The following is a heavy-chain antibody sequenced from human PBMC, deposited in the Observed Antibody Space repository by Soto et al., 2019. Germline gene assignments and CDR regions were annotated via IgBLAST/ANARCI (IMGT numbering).Heavy chain of an antibody. J-gene: IGHJ6*02. Sequence: PGGSLRLSCAASGFTFSSYAMSWVRQAPGKGLEWVGRIKSKTDGGTTDYAAPVKGRFTISRDDSKNTLYLQMNSLKTEDTAVYYCTTVDCRYFFYDPLCYYYGMDVWGQGSTVTVS. CDR3: TTVDCRYFFYDPLCYYYGMDV. CDR2: IKSKTDGGTT. V-gene: IGHV3-15*01. CDR1: GFTFSSYA. D-gene: IGHD3-9*01.